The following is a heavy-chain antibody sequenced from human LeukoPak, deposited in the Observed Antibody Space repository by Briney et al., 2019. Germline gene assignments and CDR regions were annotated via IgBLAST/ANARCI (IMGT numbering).Heavy chain of an antibody. J-gene: IGHJ4*02. CDR3: ATDRGASYVDY. D-gene: IGHD3-16*01. CDR1: GFTFRNYG. Sequence: GGSLRLSCATSGFTFRNYGMHWVRQAPGKGLEWVAFIWYDASNKYYADSVRGRFTISRDSSKKTLYLQMNSLRAEDTAVYYCATDRGASYVDYWGQGTLVTVSS. CDR2: IWYDASNK. V-gene: IGHV3-30*02.